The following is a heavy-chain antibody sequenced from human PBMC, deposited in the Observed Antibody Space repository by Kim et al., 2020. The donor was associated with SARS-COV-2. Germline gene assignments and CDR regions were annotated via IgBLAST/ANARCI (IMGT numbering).Heavy chain of an antibody. V-gene: IGHV4-39*01. D-gene: IGHD4-17*01. CDR1: GGSISSSSYY. Sequence: SETLSLTCTVSGGSISSSSYYWGWIRQPPGKGLEWIGSIYYSGSTYYNPSLKSRVTISVDTSKNQFSLKLSSVTAADTAVYYCASLDYGDYSLYYFDYWGQGTLVTVSS. J-gene: IGHJ4*02. CDR3: ASLDYGDYSLYYFDY. CDR2: IYYSGST.